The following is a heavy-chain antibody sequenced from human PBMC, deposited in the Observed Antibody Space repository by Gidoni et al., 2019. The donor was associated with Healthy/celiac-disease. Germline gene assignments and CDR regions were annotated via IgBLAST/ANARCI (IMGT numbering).Heavy chain of an antibody. V-gene: IGHV4-31*03. CDR3: AREDDLCFDY. D-gene: IGHD3-3*01. J-gene: IGHJ4*02. Sequence: QLQLQESGPGLVKPSPTLSLTCTVSCGSISRGGYYWSWIRQHPGKGLEWIGYIYSSGSTYYNQSLKSRVTISVDTSKNQCSLKLSSVTAAETAVYYCAREDDLCFDYWGQGTLVTVSS. CDR2: IYSSGST. CDR1: CGSISRGGYY.